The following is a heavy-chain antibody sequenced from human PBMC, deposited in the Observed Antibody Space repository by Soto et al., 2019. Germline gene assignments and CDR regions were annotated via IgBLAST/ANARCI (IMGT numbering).Heavy chain of an antibody. D-gene: IGHD3-10*01. J-gene: IGHJ4*02. CDR3: ARVRYYYGSGSYE. V-gene: IGHV1-18*01. Sequence: EASVKVSCKSSGYTFTSYGISWVRQAPGQGLEWMGWISAYNGNTNYAQKLQGRVTMTTDTSTSTAYMELRSLRSDDTAVYYCARVRYYYGSGSYEWGQGTLVTVSS. CDR2: ISAYNGNT. CDR1: GYTFTSYG.